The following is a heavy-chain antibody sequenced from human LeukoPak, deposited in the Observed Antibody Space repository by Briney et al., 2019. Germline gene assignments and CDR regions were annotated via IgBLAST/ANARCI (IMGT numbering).Heavy chain of an antibody. J-gene: IGHJ4*02. D-gene: IGHD5-18*01. Sequence: GGSLILSCAASGFTFSSYAMSWVRQAPGKGLEWVAVISYDGSNKYYADSVKGRFTISRDNSKNTLYLQMNSLRAEDTAVYYCASNKDPPIERLWLRLDYWGQGTLVTVSS. CDR2: ISYDGSNK. CDR1: GFTFSSYA. V-gene: IGHV3-30-3*01. CDR3: ASNKDPPIERLWLRLDY.